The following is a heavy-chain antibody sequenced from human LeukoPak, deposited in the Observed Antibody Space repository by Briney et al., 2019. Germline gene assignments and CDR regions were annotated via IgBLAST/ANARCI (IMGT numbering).Heavy chain of an antibody. J-gene: IGHJ5*02. CDR2: IRYDGTNK. CDR1: GFTFSSYG. D-gene: IGHD3-9*01. CDR3: AAYFYDILTGLHTP. V-gene: IGHV3-30*02. Sequence: GGSLRLSCAASGFTFSSYGMHWVRQAPGKGLEWVAFIRYDGTNKYYTDSVKGRFTISRDNSKNTLYLQMNSLRAEDTAVYYCAAYFYDILTGLHTPWGQGTLVTVSS.